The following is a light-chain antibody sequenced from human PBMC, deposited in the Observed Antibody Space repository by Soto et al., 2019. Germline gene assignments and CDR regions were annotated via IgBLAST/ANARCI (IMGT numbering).Light chain of an antibody. J-gene: IGLJ1*01. Sequence: QSVLAQPASVSGSPGQSITISCTGTSNDVGSYDFVSWYQQQPGKAPKLLIYEVSNRPSGVSHRFSGSKSDNTASLTISGLQSEVEADYYCSSSTTFTTFVFGTGTKVTVL. CDR1: SNDVGSYDF. V-gene: IGLV2-14*01. CDR2: EVS. CDR3: SSSTTFTTFV.